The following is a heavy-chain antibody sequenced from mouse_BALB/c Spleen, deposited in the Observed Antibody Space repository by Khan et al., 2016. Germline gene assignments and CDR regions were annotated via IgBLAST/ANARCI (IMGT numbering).Heavy chain of an antibody. CDR1: DYTFTSYW. J-gene: IGHJ3*01. D-gene: IGHD1-2*01. V-gene: IGHV1-5*01. CDR3: ARAGYGSFAY. Sequence: VQLQQSGTVLARPGASVKMSCKASDYTFTSYWMHWVKQRPGQGLEWIGGIFPGNTDTTYNQRFKGKANLTAVTSTSTAYMELSSLTNEDSSVYYCARAGYGSFAYWGQGPLVTVSA. CDR2: IFPGNTDT.